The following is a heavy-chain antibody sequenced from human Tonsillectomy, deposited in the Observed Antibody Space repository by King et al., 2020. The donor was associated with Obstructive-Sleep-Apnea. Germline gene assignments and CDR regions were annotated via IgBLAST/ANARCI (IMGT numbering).Heavy chain of an antibody. J-gene: IGHJ4*02. V-gene: IGHV4-38-2*02. Sequence: QLQESGPGLVKPSETLSLTCTVSDYSISSDYYWGWIRQPPGKGLEWIGSIYHSGSTYYNPSLKSRVTISVYTSKNQFSLKLSSVTAADTAVYYCARADSSGYYNWVYWGQGTLVTVSS. CDR1: DYSISSDYY. D-gene: IGHD3-22*01. CDR2: IYHSGST. CDR3: ARADSSGYYNWVY.